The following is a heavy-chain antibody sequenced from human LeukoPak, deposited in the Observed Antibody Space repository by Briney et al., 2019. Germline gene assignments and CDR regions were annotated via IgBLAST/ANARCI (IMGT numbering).Heavy chain of an antibody. CDR3: ARVGCSDSTCHPDYFDY. V-gene: IGHV3-23*01. Sequence: GGSLRLSCAASGFTFSSYAMSWVRQAPGKGLEWVSGISGSGGSTYYADSVKGRFTISRDNSKNTLYLQMNSLRVGDTAVYYCARVGCSDSTCHPDYFDYWGQGTLVTVSS. CDR1: GFTFSSYA. J-gene: IGHJ4*02. D-gene: IGHD2-15*01. CDR2: ISGSGGST.